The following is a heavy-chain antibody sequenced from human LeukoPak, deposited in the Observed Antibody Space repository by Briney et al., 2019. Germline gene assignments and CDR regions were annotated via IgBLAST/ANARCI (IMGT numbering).Heavy chain of an antibody. J-gene: IGHJ4*02. V-gene: IGHV3-30*02. D-gene: IGHD6-13*01. Sequence: GGSLRLSCAASGFTFSSYGMHWVRQAPGKGLEWVAVIWYDGSNKYYADSVKGRFTISRDNSKNTLYLQMNSLRAEDTAVYYCAKDRGIAAAGTFDYWGQGTLVTVSS. CDR2: IWYDGSNK. CDR3: AKDRGIAAAGTFDY. CDR1: GFTFSSYG.